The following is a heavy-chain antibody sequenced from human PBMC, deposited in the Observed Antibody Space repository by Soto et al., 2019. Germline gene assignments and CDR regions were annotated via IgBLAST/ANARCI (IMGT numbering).Heavy chain of an antibody. CDR3: ADMRGQWLPRD. Sequence: SETLYLTCTLSGGPIRTSPYYWGWIRQPPGEGLEWIGNINSGGSAYYYPSLRNRVTISVDTSKNQFSLRLSSVTAADTAVYYCADMRGQWLPRDWGQGILVTVS. CDR1: GGPIRTSPYY. CDR2: INSGGSA. V-gene: IGHV4-39*01. D-gene: IGHD6-19*01. J-gene: IGHJ4*02.